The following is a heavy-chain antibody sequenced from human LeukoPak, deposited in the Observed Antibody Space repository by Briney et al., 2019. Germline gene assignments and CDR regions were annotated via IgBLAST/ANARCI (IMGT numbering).Heavy chain of an antibody. V-gene: IGHV4-59*01. CDR1: GGSFSGYY. Sequence: SETLSLTCAVYGGSFSGYYWSWIRQPPGKGLEWIGYISYSGSTNYNPSLKSRVTISVDTSKNQFSLKLSSVTAADTAVYYCARLLCSSRTFRQVIPASLRCNAFDIWGQGTMVTVSS. CDR3: ARLLCSSRTFRQVIPASLRCNAFDI. J-gene: IGHJ3*02. D-gene: IGHD2-21*02. CDR2: ISYSGST.